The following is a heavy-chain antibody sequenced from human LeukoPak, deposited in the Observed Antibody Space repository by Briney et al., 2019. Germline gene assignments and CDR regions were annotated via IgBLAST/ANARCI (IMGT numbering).Heavy chain of an antibody. Sequence: GGSLRLSCAASGFTFDDYGMSWVRQVPGKGLEWVSGINWNGGSTGYADSVKGRFTISRDNAKNSLYLQMNSLRAEDTALYYCARVSSGWYFWYFDLWGRGTLVTVSS. D-gene: IGHD6-13*01. CDR2: INWNGGST. CDR1: GFTFDDYG. V-gene: IGHV3-20*04. J-gene: IGHJ2*01. CDR3: ARVSSGWYFWYFDL.